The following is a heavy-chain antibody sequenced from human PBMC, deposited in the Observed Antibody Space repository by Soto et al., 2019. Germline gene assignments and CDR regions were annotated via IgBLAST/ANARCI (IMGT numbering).Heavy chain of an antibody. CDR1: GGSISSGLHY. J-gene: IGHJ6*02. CDR3: ARQWQLRGIDV. Sequence: QVQLQESGPGLVKPSQTLSLTCTVSGGSISSGLHYWAWIRQFPGKGLEWIGSIYYNGTTYDNASLKSRLAISIDTSENQFSLKLRSVTATDTAVYYCARQWQLRGIDVWGQGTTVSVS. D-gene: IGHD6-19*01. CDR2: IYYNGTT. V-gene: IGHV4-31*03.